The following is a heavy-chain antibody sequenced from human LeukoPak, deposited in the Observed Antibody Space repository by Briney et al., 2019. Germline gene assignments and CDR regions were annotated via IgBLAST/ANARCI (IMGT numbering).Heavy chain of an antibody. J-gene: IGHJ4*02. CDR1: GDTCTGYY. CDR2: INPNSGGT. Sequence: SSVKVSCKASGDTCTGYYMHWVRQAPGQGLEWMGWINPNSGGTNYAQKFQGRVTMTRDTSISTAYMELSRLRSDDTAVYYCARDPPAREVLLVGATIHFDYWGQGTLVTVSS. V-gene: IGHV1-2*02. CDR3: ARDPPAREVLLVGATIHFDY. D-gene: IGHD1-26*01.